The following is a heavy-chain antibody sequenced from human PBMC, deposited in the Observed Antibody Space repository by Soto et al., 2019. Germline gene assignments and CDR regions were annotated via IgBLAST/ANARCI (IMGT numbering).Heavy chain of an antibody. CDR2: IYYSGST. J-gene: IGHJ4*02. Sequence: SETLSLTCTVSGGSISSGDYYWSWIRQPPGKGLGWIGYIYYSGSTYYNPSLKSRVTISVDTSKNQFSLKLSSVTAADTAVYYCARAYSGYPAYYCGQGTLVTVSS. CDR1: GGSISSGDYY. V-gene: IGHV4-30-4*01. D-gene: IGHD6-13*01. CDR3: ARAYSGYPAYY.